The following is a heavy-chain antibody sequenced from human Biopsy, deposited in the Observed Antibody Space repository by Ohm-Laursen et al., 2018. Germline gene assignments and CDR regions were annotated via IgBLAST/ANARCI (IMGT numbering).Heavy chain of an antibody. CDR1: GYTFTDYS. D-gene: IGHD1-26*01. Sequence: GASVKVSCKASGYTFTDYSLHWVRQAPGQGLEWMGWVNPNSGATNYAQKFQGRVTMTRDTSMSTAYMELNRLRSEDTAVYYCARGGLNYWYFDLWGRGTLVTVSS. V-gene: IGHV1-2*02. J-gene: IGHJ2*01. CDR3: ARGGLNYWYFDL. CDR2: VNPNSGAT.